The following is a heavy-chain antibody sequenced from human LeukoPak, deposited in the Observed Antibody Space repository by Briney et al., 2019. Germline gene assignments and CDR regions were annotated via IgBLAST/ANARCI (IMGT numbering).Heavy chain of an antibody. Sequence: PGGSLRLSCAASGFTFSSYAMSWVRQAPGKGLEWVSSISSSSSYIYYADSVKGRFTISRDNAKNSLYLQMNSLRAEDTAVYYCARSGKDYYDSSGYYADYWGQGTLVTVSS. CDR1: GFTFSSYA. D-gene: IGHD3-22*01. V-gene: IGHV3-21*01. J-gene: IGHJ4*02. CDR3: ARSGKDYYDSSGYYADY. CDR2: ISSSSSYI.